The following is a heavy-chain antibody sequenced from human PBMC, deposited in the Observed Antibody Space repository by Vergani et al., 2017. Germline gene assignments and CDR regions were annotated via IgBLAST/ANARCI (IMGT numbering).Heavy chain of an antibody. D-gene: IGHD6-25*01. Sequence: QMHLQESGPGLVKPSETLSLTCSVSGDSINTADYWGWIRKPPGKGLEWIGSVYHSGSTSYNPSLQSRVTISVDTSKNQFSLNLNSMTAADTAIYYCAKNSSGGFFDNWGQGALVTVSS. J-gene: IGHJ4*02. V-gene: IGHV4-38-2*02. CDR1: GDSINTADY. CDR2: VYHSGST. CDR3: AKNSSGGFFDN.